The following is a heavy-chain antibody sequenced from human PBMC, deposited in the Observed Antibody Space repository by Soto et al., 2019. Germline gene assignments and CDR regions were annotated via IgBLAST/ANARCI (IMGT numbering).Heavy chain of an antibody. CDR3: AREYYYGSGPWY. CDR1: GYTFTSYA. D-gene: IGHD3-10*01. V-gene: IGHV1-3*01. J-gene: IGHJ4*02. CDR2: INAGNGNT. Sequence: ASVKVSCKASGYTFTSYAMHWVRQAPGQRLEWMGWINAGNGNTKYSQKFQGRVTITRDTSASTAYMELRSLRSDDTAVYYCAREYYYGSGPWYWGQGTLVNVSS.